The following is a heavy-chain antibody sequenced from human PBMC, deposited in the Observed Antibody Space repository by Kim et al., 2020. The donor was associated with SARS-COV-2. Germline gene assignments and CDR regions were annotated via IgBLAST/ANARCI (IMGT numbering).Heavy chain of an antibody. CDR2: ISGSGGLT. D-gene: IGHD1-1*01. V-gene: IGHV3-23*01. J-gene: IGHJ4*02. CDR1: GFTFRSYA. Sequence: GGSLRLSCAASGFTFRSYAMTWVRQAPGKGLEWVSTISGSGGLTYYADSVKDRLTISRAISKNTLYLQMNSLRAEDTAVYYCAKDPTTFSPYYFDSWGPG. CDR3: AKDPTTFSPYYFDS.